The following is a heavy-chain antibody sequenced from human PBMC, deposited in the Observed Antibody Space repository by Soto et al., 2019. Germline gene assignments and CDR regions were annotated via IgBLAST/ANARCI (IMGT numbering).Heavy chain of an antibody. D-gene: IGHD4-17*01. CDR1: GGTFSSYA. V-gene: IGHV1-69*13. J-gene: IGHJ4*02. CDR2: IIPIFGTA. Sequence: SVKVSCQASGGTFSSYAISWVRQAPGQGLEWMGGIIPIFGTANYAQKFQGRVTITADESTSTAYMELSSLRSEDTAVYYCARVRHGEYGFSFDDWGKGTLVTVAS. CDR3: ARVRHGEYGFSFDD.